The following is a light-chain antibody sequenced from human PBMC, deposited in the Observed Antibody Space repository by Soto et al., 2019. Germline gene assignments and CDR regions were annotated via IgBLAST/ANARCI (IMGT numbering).Light chain of an antibody. V-gene: IGKV3-15*01. CDR1: QTVASN. CDR3: QQYHNWPPQYT. J-gene: IGKJ2*01. CDR2: GAS. Sequence: EIVMTQSPASLSVSPGDGATVSCRASQTVASNLAWYQQKPGQGPRLLIHGASTRAAGVPARFSGSGSGTDFTLTISSLRSEDFAVYYCQQYHNWPPQYTFGQGTKLQIK.